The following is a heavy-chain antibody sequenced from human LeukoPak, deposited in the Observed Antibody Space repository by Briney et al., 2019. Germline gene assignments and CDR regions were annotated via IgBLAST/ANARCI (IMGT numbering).Heavy chain of an antibody. Sequence: SETLSLTCTVSGGSISSSSYYWGWIRQPPGKGLEWIGSIYYSGSTYYNPSLKSRVTISVDTSKNQFSLKLSSVTAADTAVYYCARGPTGQQQLDFDYWGQGTLVTVSS. CDR1: GGSISSSSYY. J-gene: IGHJ4*02. D-gene: IGHD6-13*01. V-gene: IGHV4-39*07. CDR3: ARGPTGQQQLDFDY. CDR2: IYYSGST.